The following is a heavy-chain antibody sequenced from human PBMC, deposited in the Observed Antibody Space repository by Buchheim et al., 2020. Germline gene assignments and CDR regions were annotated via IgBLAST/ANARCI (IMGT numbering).Heavy chain of an antibody. CDR1: GGSISSSNW. V-gene: IGHV4-4*02. J-gene: IGHJ5*02. Sequence: QVQLQESGPGLVKPSGTLSLTCAVSGGSISSSNWWSWVRQPPGKGLEWIGEIYHSGSTNYTPSLKSRVTISVDNSKNQFSLKLSSVTAADTAVYYCVLRRRNDFWTHGNWFDPWGQGTL. CDR2: IYHSGST. D-gene: IGHD3-3*01. CDR3: VLRRRNDFWTHGNWFDP.